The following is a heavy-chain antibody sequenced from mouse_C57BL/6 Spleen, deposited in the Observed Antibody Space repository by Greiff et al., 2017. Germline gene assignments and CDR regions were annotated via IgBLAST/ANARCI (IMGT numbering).Heavy chain of an antibody. V-gene: IGHV1-82*01. CDR1: GYAFSSSW. CDR3: ARAWDVSGFAY. D-gene: IGHD4-1*01. CDR2: IYPGDGDT. Sequence: VKVVESGPELVKPGASVKISCKASGYAFSSSWMNWVKQRPGKGLEWIGRIYPGDGDTNYNGKFKGKATLTADKSSSTAYMQLSSLTSEDSAVYFCARAWDVSGFAYWGQGTLVTVSA. J-gene: IGHJ3*01.